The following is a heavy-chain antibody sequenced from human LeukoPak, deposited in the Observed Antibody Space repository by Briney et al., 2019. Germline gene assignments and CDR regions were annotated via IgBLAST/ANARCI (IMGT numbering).Heavy chain of an antibody. Sequence: ASVKVSCKASGYTFTGYYMHWVRQAPGQGLEWMGWINPNSGGTNYAQKFQGRVTMTRDTPISTAYMELSRLRSDDTAVYYCARGPVYAPFNWFDPWGQGTLVTVSS. CDR1: GYTFTGYY. CDR3: ARGPVYAPFNWFDP. CDR2: INPNSGGT. J-gene: IGHJ5*02. D-gene: IGHD2-8*01. V-gene: IGHV1-2*02.